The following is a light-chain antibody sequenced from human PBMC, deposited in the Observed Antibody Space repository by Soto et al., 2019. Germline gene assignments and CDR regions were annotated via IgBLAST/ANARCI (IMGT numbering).Light chain of an antibody. J-gene: IGKJ1*01. Sequence: DIQMTQSPSSLSVSVGDRVTMTCRTSQSMSISTYLNWYQQKPGTAPQLLISAASSLQSGVPSRFSGSGSGTDFTLTISSLQPEDFATYYCQQTYSTPPTFGQGTKVQIK. CDR2: AAS. V-gene: IGKV1-39*01. CDR1: QSMSISTY. CDR3: QQTYSTPPT.